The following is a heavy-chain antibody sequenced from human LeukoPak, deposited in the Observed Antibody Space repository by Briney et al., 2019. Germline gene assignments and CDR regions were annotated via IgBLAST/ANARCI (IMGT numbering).Heavy chain of an antibody. CDR1: GYTFTGYN. CDR3: ARDTVGHCTSSICYVFDF. CDR2: INPNSGAT. J-gene: IGHJ4*02. Sequence: ASVKVSCKASGYTFTGYNIHWVRQAPGQGLEWMGWINPNSGATNYAQNFQARVTMTRDTSISTAYMELSSLRSDDTALYYCARDTVGHCTSSICYVFDFWGQGTPVTVSS. V-gene: IGHV1-2*02. D-gene: IGHD2-2*01.